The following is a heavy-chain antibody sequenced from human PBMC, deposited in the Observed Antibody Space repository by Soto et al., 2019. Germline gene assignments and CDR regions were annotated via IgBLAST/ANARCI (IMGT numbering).Heavy chain of an antibody. V-gene: IGHV4-39*01. CDR2: IYYSGST. CDR3: ARQRMVVVAATRLAWFDP. J-gene: IGHJ5*02. D-gene: IGHD2-15*01. CDR1: GGSISSSSYY. Sequence: SETLSLTCTVSGGSISSSSYYWGWIRQPPGKGLEWIGSIYYSGSTYYNPSLKSRVTISVDTSKNQFSLKLSSVTAADTAVYYCARQRMVVVAATRLAWFDPWGQGTLVTVSS.